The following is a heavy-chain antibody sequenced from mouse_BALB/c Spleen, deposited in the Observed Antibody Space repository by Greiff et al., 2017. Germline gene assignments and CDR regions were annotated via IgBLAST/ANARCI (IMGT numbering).Heavy chain of an antibody. D-gene: IGHD2-4*01. Sequence: VQLQQSGAELVKPGASVKLSCTASGFNIKDTYMHWVKQRPEQGLEWIGRIDPANGNTKYDPKFQGKATITADTSSNTAYLQLSSLTSEDTAVYYCASTMITTRPFAYGGQGTLVTVSA. CDR2: IDPANGNT. J-gene: IGHJ3*01. V-gene: IGHV14-3*02. CDR3: ASTMITTRPFAY. CDR1: GFNIKDTY.